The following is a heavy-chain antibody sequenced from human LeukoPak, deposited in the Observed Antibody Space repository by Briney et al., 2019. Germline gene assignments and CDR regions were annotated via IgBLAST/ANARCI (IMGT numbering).Heavy chain of an antibody. J-gene: IGHJ4*02. CDR1: GVSFSGYY. CDR3: ARLRIGGFDY. V-gene: IGHV4-34*01. CDR2: INHSGST. Sequence: SETLSPTCAVYGVSFSGYYWSWIRQPPRKGLEWIGEINHSGSTNYYPSLMSRVTISIDTSKNQFSLKLISVTAADTAVYYCARLRIGGFDYWGQGNLVAVSS. D-gene: IGHD3-10*01.